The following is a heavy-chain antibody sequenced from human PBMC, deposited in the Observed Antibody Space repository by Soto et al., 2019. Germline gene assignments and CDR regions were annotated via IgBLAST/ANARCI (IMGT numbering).Heavy chain of an antibody. Sequence: QLQLQESGPGLVKPSETLSLTCTVSGGSISSSSYYWGWIRQPPGKGLEWIESIYYSGSTYYNPSLKSRVTISVDTSKNQFSLKLSSVTAADTAVYYCASLDYDILTGYDYWGQGTLVTVSS. J-gene: IGHJ4*02. CDR2: IYYSGST. D-gene: IGHD3-9*01. V-gene: IGHV4-39*01. CDR3: ASLDYDILTGYDY. CDR1: GGSISSSSYY.